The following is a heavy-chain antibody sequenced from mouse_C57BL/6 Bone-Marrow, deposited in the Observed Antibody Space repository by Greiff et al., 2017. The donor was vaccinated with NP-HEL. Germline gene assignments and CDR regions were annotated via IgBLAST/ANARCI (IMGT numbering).Heavy chain of an antibody. V-gene: IGHV5-9-1*02. CDR3: TRETENWYFDV. Sequence: EVKLEESGEGLVKPGGSLKLSCAASGFTFSSYAMSWVRQTSEKRLEWVAYISSGGDYIYYADTVKGRFTISRDNARNTLYLQMSSLKSEDTAMYDCTRETENWYFDVWGTGTTVTVSS. CDR1: GFTFSSYA. J-gene: IGHJ1*03. D-gene: IGHD4-1*01. CDR2: ISSGGDYI.